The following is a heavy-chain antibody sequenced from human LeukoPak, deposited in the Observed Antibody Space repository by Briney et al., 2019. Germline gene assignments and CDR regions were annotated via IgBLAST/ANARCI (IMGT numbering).Heavy chain of an antibody. CDR1: GGSFSGYY. CDR2: ISHSGTT. Sequence: SETLSLTCATYGGSFSGYYWNWIRQPPGRGLEWVGEISHSGTTNYNPSLKSRVTISVDTSKNRFSLKLSSVASADTAVYYCATRPTPPYYYYYMDVWGKGTTVTVSS. D-gene: IGHD4-23*01. V-gene: IGHV4-34*01. J-gene: IGHJ6*03. CDR3: ATRPTPPYYYYYMDV.